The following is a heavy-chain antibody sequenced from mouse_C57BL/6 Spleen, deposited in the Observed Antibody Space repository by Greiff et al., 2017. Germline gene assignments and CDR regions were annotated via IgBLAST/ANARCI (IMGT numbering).Heavy chain of an antibody. CDR3: ARGPNFDV. CDR2: ISYDGSN. CDR1: GYSITSGYY. V-gene: IGHV3-6*01. J-gene: IGHJ1*03. Sequence: EVQLQQSGPGLVKPSQSLSLTCSVTGYSITSGYYWNWIRQFPGNKLEWMGYISYDGSNNYNPSLKNRISITRDTSKNQFFLKLNSVTTEDTATYYCARGPNFDVWGTGTTVTVSS.